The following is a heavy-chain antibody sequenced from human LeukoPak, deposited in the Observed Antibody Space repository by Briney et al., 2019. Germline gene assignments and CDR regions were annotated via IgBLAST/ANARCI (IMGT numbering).Heavy chain of an antibody. CDR3: ARVPETGYSSGWYPIDY. D-gene: IGHD6-19*01. CDR2: ISAYNGNT. J-gene: IGHJ4*02. Sequence: ASVKVSCKASGYTFTSYGISWVRQAPGQGLEWMGWISAYNGNTNYAQKLQGRVTMTTDTSTSTAYMELRSLRSDDTAAYYCARVPETGYSSGWYPIDYWGQGTLVTVSS. V-gene: IGHV1-18*01. CDR1: GYTFTSYG.